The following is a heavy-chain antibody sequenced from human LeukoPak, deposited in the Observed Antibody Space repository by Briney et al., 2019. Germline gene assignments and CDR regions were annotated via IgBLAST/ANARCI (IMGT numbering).Heavy chain of an antibody. Sequence: SETLSLTCTVSGGSITTYYWSWIRQPAGKGLEWIGRIYTRGSTNYNPSLKSRVTMSVDTSKNQFSLKLSSVTAADTAVYYCASTTYDYDTSGHYFLDYWGQGSLVTVSS. CDR1: GGSITTYY. D-gene: IGHD3-22*01. CDR2: IYTRGST. V-gene: IGHV4-4*07. CDR3: ASTTYDYDTSGHYFLDY. J-gene: IGHJ4*02.